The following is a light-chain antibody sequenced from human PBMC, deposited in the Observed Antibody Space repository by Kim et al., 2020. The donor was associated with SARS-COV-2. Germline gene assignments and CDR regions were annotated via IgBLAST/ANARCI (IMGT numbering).Light chain of an antibody. J-gene: IGKJ1*01. CDR2: AAS. CDR3: QQSYSTPQT. CDR1: QSISSY. Sequence: DIQMTQSPSSLSASVGDRVTITCRASQSISSYLNWYQQKPGKAPKLLIYAASSLQSGDPSRFSGSGSGTDFTLTISSLQPEDFATYYGQQSYSTPQTFGQGTKVDIK. V-gene: IGKV1-39*01.